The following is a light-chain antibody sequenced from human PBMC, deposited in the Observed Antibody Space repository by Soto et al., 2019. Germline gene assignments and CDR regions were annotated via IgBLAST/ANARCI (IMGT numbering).Light chain of an antibody. Sequence: EIASTQSPLTLSFSPGERATPSCRASQTLSNSFIAWYQHKPGQAPRLLVYDTSTRATGIPDRYSGSGSGTDFTLTISRLEPEDFAVFFCQQYGTSEIIFGQGTRLEIK. CDR2: DTS. CDR1: QTLSNSF. V-gene: IGKV3-20*01. J-gene: IGKJ5*01. CDR3: QQYGTSEII.